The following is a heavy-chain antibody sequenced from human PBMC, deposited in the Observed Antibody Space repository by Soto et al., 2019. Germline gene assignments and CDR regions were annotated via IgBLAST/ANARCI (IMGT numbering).Heavy chain of an antibody. Sequence: SETLFLTCTVSGGSMSSGDYYWSWIRQPPGKGLEWIGYIFYSGSTYYNPSLKSRVTISVDTSKNQFSLKLRSVTAADTAVYYCARGEYHYGSGSYYPPGYWGQGTLVTVSS. CDR2: IFYSGST. CDR1: GGSMSSGDYY. J-gene: IGHJ4*02. CDR3: ARGEYHYGSGSYYPPGY. V-gene: IGHV4-30-4*01. D-gene: IGHD3-10*01.